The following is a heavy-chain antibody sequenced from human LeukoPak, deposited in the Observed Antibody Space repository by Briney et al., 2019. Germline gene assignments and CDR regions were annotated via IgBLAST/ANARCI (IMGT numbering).Heavy chain of an antibody. CDR1: GGTFSSYA. Sequence: SVKVSCKASGGTFSSYAISWVRQAPGQGLEWMGGIIPIFGTANYAQRFQGRVTITTDESTSTAYMELSSLRSEDTAVYYCARQVSQPTQAYYYYYMDVWGKGTTVTVSS. V-gene: IGHV1-69*05. D-gene: IGHD2-2*01. CDR3: ARQVSQPTQAYYYYYMDV. CDR2: IIPIFGTA. J-gene: IGHJ6*03.